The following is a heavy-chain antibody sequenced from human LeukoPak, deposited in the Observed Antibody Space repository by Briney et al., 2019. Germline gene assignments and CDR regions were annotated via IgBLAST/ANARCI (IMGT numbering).Heavy chain of an antibody. CDR2: IHTSGDT. V-gene: IGHV3-53*01. D-gene: IGHD4-17*01. J-gene: IGHJ5*02. Sequence: GGSLRLSCAASGLTGSHNYVSWVRQAPGKGLEWVSAIHTSGDTCYADSVRGRFTISRDTSKNTLYLQINSLRVEDTAVYYCIVFGDSNHWGQGTLVTVSS. CDR1: GLTGSHNY. CDR3: IVFGDSNH.